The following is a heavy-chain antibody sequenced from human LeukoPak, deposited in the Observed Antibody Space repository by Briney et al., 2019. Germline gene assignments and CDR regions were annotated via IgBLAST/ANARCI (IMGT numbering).Heavy chain of an antibody. CDR1: GFTFSSYW. CDR2: ISGSGGST. CDR3: AREGIAAAGIDDAFDI. Sequence: PGGSLRLSCAASGFTFSSYWMSWVRQAPGKGLEWVSAISGSGGSTYYADSVKGRFTISRDNSKNTLYLQMNSLRAEDTAVYYCAREGIAAAGIDDAFDIWGQGTMVTVSS. D-gene: IGHD6-13*01. J-gene: IGHJ3*02. V-gene: IGHV3-23*01.